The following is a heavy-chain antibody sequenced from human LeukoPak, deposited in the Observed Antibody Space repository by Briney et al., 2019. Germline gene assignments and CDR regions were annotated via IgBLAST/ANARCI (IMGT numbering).Heavy chain of an antibody. D-gene: IGHD6-19*01. CDR2: INSVGSST. CDR3: ARGVAGQLDY. Sequence: GGSPRLSCAASGFSFGNYWMHWVRQAPGKGLVWVSRINSVGSSTDYADSVKGRFTISRDNAKNTLHLDMNSLRVEDTGVYYCARGVAGQLDYWGPGALVTIS. J-gene: IGHJ4*02. V-gene: IGHV3-74*01. CDR1: GFSFGNYW.